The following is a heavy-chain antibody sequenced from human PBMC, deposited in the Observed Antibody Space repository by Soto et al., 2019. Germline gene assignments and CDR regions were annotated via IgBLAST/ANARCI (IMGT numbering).Heavy chain of an antibody. Sequence: PGGSLRLSCAASGFTSSSYAMSWVRQAPGKGLEWVSAISGSGGSTYYADSVKGRFTISRDNSKNTLYLQMNSLRAEDTAVYYCARALEYYDFCSCSARSRPYYFSYCGQGNLVTVSS. D-gene: IGHD3-3*01. V-gene: IGHV3-23*01. J-gene: IGHJ4*02. CDR3: ARALEYYDFCSCSARSRPYYFSY. CDR2: ISGSGGST. CDR1: GFTSSSYA.